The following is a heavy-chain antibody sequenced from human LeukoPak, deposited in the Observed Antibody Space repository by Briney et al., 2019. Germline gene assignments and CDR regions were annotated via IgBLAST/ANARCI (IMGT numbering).Heavy chain of an antibody. J-gene: IGHJ6*02. CDR3: ARSGGSSNFYYYYGMDV. CDR1: GFTFSDYY. D-gene: IGHD2-15*01. V-gene: IGHV3-11*01. Sequence: GGSLRLSCAASGFTFSDYYMSWIRQAPGKGLEWVSYISSSGSTIYYADSVKGRFTISRDNAKNSLYLQMDSLRAEDTAVYYCARSGGSSNFYYYYGMDVWGQGTTVTVSS. CDR2: ISSSGSTI.